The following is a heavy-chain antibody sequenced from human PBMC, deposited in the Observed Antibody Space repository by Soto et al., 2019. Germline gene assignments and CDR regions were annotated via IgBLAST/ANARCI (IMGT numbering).Heavy chain of an antibody. V-gene: IGHV3-7*01. Sequence: EVQLVESGGGLVQPGGTLRLSCAASGFTFSSYWMNWVRQAPGKGLEWVANIKQDGSEKYYVDSVKGRFNISRDNTKNSLYLQRNSLRAEDTAVYYCAREQLQVVIPDYWGKGTLVTVSS. CDR1: GFTFSSYW. CDR2: IKQDGSEK. D-gene: IGHD6-13*01. J-gene: IGHJ4*02. CDR3: AREQLQVVIPDY.